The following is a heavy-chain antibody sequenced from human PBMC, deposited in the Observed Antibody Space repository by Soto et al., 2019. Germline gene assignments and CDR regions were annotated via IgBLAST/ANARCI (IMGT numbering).Heavy chain of an antibody. CDR3: ALSGSYRNWFDP. V-gene: IGHV5-51*01. CDR2: IYPGDSET. Sequence: PGESLKISCRASRYSFTSSWIAWVRQMPGKDLEWMGIIYPGDSETRYSPSFQGQVIISVDKSINTAYLQWSSLRASDTAVYYCALSGSYRNWFDPWGQGTLVTVSS. D-gene: IGHD3-10*01. J-gene: IGHJ5*02. CDR1: RYSFTSSW.